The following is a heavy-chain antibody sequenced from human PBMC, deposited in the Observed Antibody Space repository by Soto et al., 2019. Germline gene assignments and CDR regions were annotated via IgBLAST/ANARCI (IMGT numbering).Heavy chain of an antibody. D-gene: IGHD6-19*01. CDR2: IYSGGST. CDR3: ARGSSGSDAFDI. V-gene: IGHV3-66*01. Sequence: GSLRLSCAASGFTVSSNYMSWVRQAPGKRLEWVSVIYSGGSTYYADSVKGRFTISRDNSKNTLYLQMNSLRAEDTAVYYCARGSSGSDAFDIWGQGTMVTVSS. J-gene: IGHJ3*02. CDR1: GFTVSSNY.